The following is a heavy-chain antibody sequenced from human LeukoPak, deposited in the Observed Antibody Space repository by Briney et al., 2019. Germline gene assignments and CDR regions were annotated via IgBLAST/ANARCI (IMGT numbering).Heavy chain of an antibody. Sequence: PSETLSLTCTVSGGSISGYYWSWSRQPPGKGLEWIGEINHSGSTNYNPSLKSRVTISVDTSKNQFSLKLSSVTAADTAVYYCARGNIVVVPAAMGNKSNWFDPWGQGTLVTVSS. CDR3: ARGNIVVVPAAMGNKSNWFDP. V-gene: IGHV4-34*01. CDR1: GGSISGYY. D-gene: IGHD2-2*01. CDR2: INHSGST. J-gene: IGHJ5*02.